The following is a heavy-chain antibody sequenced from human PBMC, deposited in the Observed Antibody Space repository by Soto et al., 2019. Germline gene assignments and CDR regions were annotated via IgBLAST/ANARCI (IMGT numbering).Heavy chain of an antibody. CDR1: GFTFSSYA. CDR2: ISYDGSNK. Sequence: ESGGGVVQPGRSLRLSCAASGFTFSSYAMHWVRQAPGKGLEGVAVISYDGSNKYYADSVKGRFTISRDNSKNTLYLQMNSLRAEDTAVYYCARDRRPGYSSGWHSYWGQGTLVTVSS. CDR3: ARDRRPGYSSGWHSY. D-gene: IGHD6-19*01. V-gene: IGHV3-30-3*01. J-gene: IGHJ4*02.